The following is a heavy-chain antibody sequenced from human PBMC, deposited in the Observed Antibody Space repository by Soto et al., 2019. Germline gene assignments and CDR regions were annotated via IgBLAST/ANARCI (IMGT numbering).Heavy chain of an antibody. CDR2: ISAYNGNT. D-gene: IGHD5-18*01. J-gene: IGHJ6*02. Sequence: QVQLVQSGAEVKKPGASVKVSCKASGYTFTSYGISWVRQAPGQGLEWMGWISAYNGNTNYAQKLQGRVTMTTDTSTSKAYMELRSLRSDDTAVYYCARDVDTAMAAYYYYGMDVWGQGTTVTVSS. V-gene: IGHV1-18*01. CDR3: ARDVDTAMAAYYYYGMDV. CDR1: GYTFTSYG.